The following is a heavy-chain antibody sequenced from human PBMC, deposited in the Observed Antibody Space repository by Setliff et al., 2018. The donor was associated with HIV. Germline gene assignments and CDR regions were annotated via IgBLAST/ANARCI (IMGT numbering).Heavy chain of an antibody. Sequence: SETLSLTCVVYGGSFSDFYWVWVRQPPSKGLEWIGEITHRGSTTYNPTLQSRVAIPVDTSRRQFTLKLGSVTAADTAVYYCARGQHVFPAPHYMDVWDKGTTVTVSS. CDR3: ARGQHVFPAPHYMDV. V-gene: IGHV4-34*01. D-gene: IGHD2-2*01. CDR1: GGSFSDFY. J-gene: IGHJ6*03. CDR2: ITHRGST.